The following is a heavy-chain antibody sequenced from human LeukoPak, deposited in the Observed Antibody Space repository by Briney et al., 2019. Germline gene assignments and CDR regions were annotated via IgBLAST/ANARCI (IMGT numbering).Heavy chain of an antibody. CDR2: ISSSGHTI. J-gene: IGHJ5*01. CDR1: GFTFSDSY. V-gene: IGHV3-11*01. CDR3: AQTGRNNYFDS. Sequence: GGSLRLSCAASGFTFSDSYMSWIRQAPGEGLDWLACISSSGHTIYYAESVRGRFTIARDNAKNSLYLQLNSLRPEDTAVYYCAQTGRNNYFDSWGQGTLVTVSS.